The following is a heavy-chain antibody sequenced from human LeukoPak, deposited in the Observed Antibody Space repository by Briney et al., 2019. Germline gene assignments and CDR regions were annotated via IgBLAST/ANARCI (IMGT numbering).Heavy chain of an antibody. CDR1: GGSFSGYY. V-gene: IGHV4-34*01. D-gene: IGHD5-18*01. Sequence: SETLSLTCAVYGGSFSGYYWSWIRQPPGKGLEWIGEINHSGSTNYNPTLKSRVTISVDTSKNQFSLKLSSVTAADTAVYYCARGGGYSYGNCFDIWGQGTMVTVSS. CDR2: INHSGST. CDR3: ARGGGYSYGNCFDI. J-gene: IGHJ3*02.